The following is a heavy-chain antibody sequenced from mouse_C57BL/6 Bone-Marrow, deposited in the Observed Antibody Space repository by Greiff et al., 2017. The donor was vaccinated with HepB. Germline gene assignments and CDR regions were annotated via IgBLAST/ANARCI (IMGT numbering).Heavy chain of an antibody. CDR3: ARREVTTVVEDYAMDY. Sequence: VQLQQSGPELVKPGASVKISCKASGYTFTDYYMNWVKQSHGKSLEWIGDINPNNGGTSYNQKFKGNATLTVDKSSSTAYMELRSLTSEDSAVYYCARREVTTVVEDYAMDYWGQGTSVTVSS. CDR2: INPNNGGT. D-gene: IGHD1-1*01. CDR1: GYTFTDYY. J-gene: IGHJ4*01. V-gene: IGHV1-26*01.